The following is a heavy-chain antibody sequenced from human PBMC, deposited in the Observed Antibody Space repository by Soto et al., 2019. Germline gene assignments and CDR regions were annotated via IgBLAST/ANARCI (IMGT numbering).Heavy chain of an antibody. Sequence: GGSLRLSCAVSGFIFSDYYMSWIRQAPGKGLEWVSYISSSVTTIYYADSVRGRFTISRDNAKNSLYLQMNSLRAEDTAVYYCARDRGGSYYGGSHWFDPWGQGTLVTVS. CDR1: GFIFSDYY. CDR3: ARDRGGSYYGGSHWFDP. D-gene: IGHD1-26*01. V-gene: IGHV3-11*01. CDR2: ISSSVTTI. J-gene: IGHJ5*02.